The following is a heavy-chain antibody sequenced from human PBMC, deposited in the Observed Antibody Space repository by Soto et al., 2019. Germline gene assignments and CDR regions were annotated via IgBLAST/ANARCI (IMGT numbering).Heavy chain of an antibody. J-gene: IGHJ5*02. CDR2: IYYSGST. CDR1: GGSISSGDYY. CDR3: AREVGVYYDSSPCWFDP. D-gene: IGHD3-22*01. Sequence: PSETLSLTCTVSGGSISSGDYYWSWIRQPPGKGLEWIGYIYYSGSTYYNPSLKSRVTISVDTSKNQFSLKLSSVTAADTAVYYCAREVGVYYDSSPCWFDPWGQGTLVTVSS. V-gene: IGHV4-30-4*01.